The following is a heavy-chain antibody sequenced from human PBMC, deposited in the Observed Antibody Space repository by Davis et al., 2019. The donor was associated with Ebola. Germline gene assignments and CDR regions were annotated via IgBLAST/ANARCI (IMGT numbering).Heavy chain of an antibody. Sequence: HTGGSLRLSCAASGFSFSSHWMHWVRQVPGKGLVWVSRINDDGTRTTYADSVKGRFTISRDNVKNILYLHMTTLRAEDTAIYYCVRDTIEGPTTFDSWGQGTLVTVSS. J-gene: IGHJ4*02. CDR3: VRDTIEGPTTFDS. CDR1: GFSFSSHW. V-gene: IGHV3-74*01. D-gene: IGHD1-26*01. CDR2: INDDGTRT.